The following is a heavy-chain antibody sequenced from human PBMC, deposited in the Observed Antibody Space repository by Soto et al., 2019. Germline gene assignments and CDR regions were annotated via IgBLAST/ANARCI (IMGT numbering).Heavy chain of an antibody. CDR3: AKKSLRSITVPALYYFDY. D-gene: IGHD2-21*02. V-gene: IGHV3-23*01. CDR1: GFTFGNYA. CDR2: ISDGGDDT. J-gene: IGHJ4*02. Sequence: EVQLLASGGGLVQPGGSLRLSCADSGFTFGNYAFSWVRQAPGKGLEWVSVISDGGDDTYYPDSVKGRFTTSRDNSKNTVYLQRDSLRAKHTAVYYCAKKSLRSITVPALYYFDYWGQGTLVNVSS.